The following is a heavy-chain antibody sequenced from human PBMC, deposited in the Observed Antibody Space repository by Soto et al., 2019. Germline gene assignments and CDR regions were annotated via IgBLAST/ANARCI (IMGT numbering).Heavy chain of an antibody. Sequence: GGSLRLSCAASGFTFSSYAMHWVRQAPGKGLEWVAVISYDGSNKYYADSVKGRFTISRDNSKNTLYLQMNSLRAEDTAVYYCARDSGSYYDSGAFDIWGQGTMVTVSS. CDR3: ARDSGSYYDSGAFDI. CDR1: GFTFSSYA. V-gene: IGHV3-30-3*01. J-gene: IGHJ3*02. CDR2: ISYDGSNK. D-gene: IGHD1-26*01.